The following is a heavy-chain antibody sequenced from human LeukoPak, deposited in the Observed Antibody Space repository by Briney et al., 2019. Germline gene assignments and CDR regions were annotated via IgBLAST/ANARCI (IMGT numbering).Heavy chain of an antibody. D-gene: IGHD6-25*01. CDR3: AHSGYRY. CDR2: IYWDDDK. Sequence: TLSLTCTVSGGSISSYYWSWIRQPPGKALEWLALIYWDDDKRYSPSLKSRLTITKDTSKNQVVLTMTNMDPVDTATYYCAHSGYRYWGQGTLVTVSS. J-gene: IGHJ4*02. CDR1: GGSISSYYW. V-gene: IGHV2-5*08.